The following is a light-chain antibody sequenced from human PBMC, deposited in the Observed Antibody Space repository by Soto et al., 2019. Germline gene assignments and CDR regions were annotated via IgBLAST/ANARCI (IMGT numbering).Light chain of an antibody. CDR1: QSVSSD. Sequence: MERKQSTAPLSLYHGERATLSCRASQSVSSDLAWYHQKPGQSPRLLIYGASTRAAGVPARFSGSGSGIEFILTIISRLYHEYSALYYRQQYSNSRPFGRVTK. CDR2: GAS. CDR3: QQYSNSRP. V-gene: IGKV3-15*01. J-gene: IGKJ1*01.